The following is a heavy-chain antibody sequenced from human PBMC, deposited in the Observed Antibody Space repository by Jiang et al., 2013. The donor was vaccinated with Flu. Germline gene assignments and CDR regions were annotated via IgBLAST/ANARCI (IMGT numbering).Heavy chain of an antibody. D-gene: IGHD4-17*01. CDR1: GYTFTDYF. CDR3: ARDQRSYYGDSLVDY. V-gene: IGHV1-2*02. CDR2: IKIRTGET. Sequence: SGAEVKKPGASVKVSCVASGYTFTDYFIHWVRQAPGQGLEWMGWIKIRTGETNYGQKFQGRVTMTRDTSISTAYMELSRLRSDDTAVYYCARDQRSYYGDSLVDYWGQGTLVTVSS. J-gene: IGHJ4*02.